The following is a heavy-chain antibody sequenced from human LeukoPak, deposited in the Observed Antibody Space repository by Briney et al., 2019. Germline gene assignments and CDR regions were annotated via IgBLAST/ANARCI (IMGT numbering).Heavy chain of an antibody. D-gene: IGHD5-24*01. CDR3: AKPPYGRDVYNYFDY. CDR1: GSTFRIYA. V-gene: IGHV3-23*01. CDR2: ISGSGGST. J-gene: IGHJ4*02. Sequence: GGSLRLFCAGSGSTFRIYAMSWVRQAPGKGLEWVSAISGSGGSTYYADSVKGRFTISRDNSKNTLYLQMNSLRVEDTAVYYCAKPPYGRDVYNYFDYWGQGTPVTVSS.